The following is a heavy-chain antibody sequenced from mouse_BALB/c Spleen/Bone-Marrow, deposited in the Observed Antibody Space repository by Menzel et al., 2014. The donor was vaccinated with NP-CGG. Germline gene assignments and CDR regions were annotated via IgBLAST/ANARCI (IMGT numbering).Heavy chain of an antibody. J-gene: IGHJ3*01. CDR3: ARGGSSRAWFAY. V-gene: IGHV2-9*02. D-gene: IGHD1-1*01. CDR1: EFSLTSYG. Sequence: VMLVESGPGLVAPSQSLSITCTVSEFSLTSYGVHWVRQPPGKGLEWLGVIWAGGSTNYSSALMSRLSISKDNSKSQVFLKMNSLQTDDTAMYYCARGGSSRAWFAYWGQGTLVTVSA. CDR2: IWAGGST.